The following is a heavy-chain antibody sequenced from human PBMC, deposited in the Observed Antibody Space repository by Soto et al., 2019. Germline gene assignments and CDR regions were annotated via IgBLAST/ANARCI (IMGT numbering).Heavy chain of an antibody. J-gene: IGHJ6*02. CDR3: ARGGLRFLDCAMDV. CDR1: GGTFSSYA. CDR2: IIPIFGST. Sequence: QVQLVQSGAEVKKPGSSVKVSCKASGGTFSSYAISWVRQAPGQGLEWMGGIIPIFGSTNYAQKFQGRVTITADEFTSTAYMELSSLRSEDTAVYYCARGGLRFLDCAMDVWGQGTTVTVSS. D-gene: IGHD3-3*01. V-gene: IGHV1-69*12.